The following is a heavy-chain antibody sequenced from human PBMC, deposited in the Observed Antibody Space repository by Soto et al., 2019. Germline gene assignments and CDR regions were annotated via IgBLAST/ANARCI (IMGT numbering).Heavy chain of an antibody. CDR3: ARDQGSHPGD. CDR2: ISYDGTNK. V-gene: IGHV3-30-3*01. J-gene: IGHJ4*02. CDR1: GFSFSISP. Sequence: GGSLRLSCAASGFSFSISPTHWVRQAPGKGPEWVALISYDGTNKFYADSVKGRFTISRDNSKSTLYLQVDSLRPEDTAVYYCARDQGSHPGDWGQGTLVTVSS. D-gene: IGHD6-13*01.